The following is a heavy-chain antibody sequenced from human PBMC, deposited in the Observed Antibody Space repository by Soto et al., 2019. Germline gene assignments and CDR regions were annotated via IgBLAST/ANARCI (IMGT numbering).Heavy chain of an antibody. V-gene: IGHV3-48*01. J-gene: IGHJ4*02. CDR1: GFTFSTYS. CDR3: AKSVRQWLAPFDD. D-gene: IGHD6-19*01. Sequence: PGGSLRLSCAASGFTFSTYSMNWVRQAPGKGLEWVSYISSSSSTIFYTDSVKGRFTVSRDNSKNTLYLQMNSLRAEDTAVYYCAKSVRQWLAPFDDWGQGTLVTVSS. CDR2: ISSSSSTI.